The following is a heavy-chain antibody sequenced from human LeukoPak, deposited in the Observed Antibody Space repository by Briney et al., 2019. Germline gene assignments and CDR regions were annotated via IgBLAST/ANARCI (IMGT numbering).Heavy chain of an antibody. Sequence: SETLSLTCTVSGGSLSSSSYYWSWIRQPPGKGLEWIGEINHSGSTNYNPSLKSRVTISVDTSKNQFSLKLSSVTAADTAVYYCARRGLVYRYYYDSSGYYFDYWGQGTLVTVSS. CDR3: ARRGLVYRYYYDSSGYYFDY. D-gene: IGHD3-22*01. V-gene: IGHV4-39*07. J-gene: IGHJ4*02. CDR1: GGSLSSSSYY. CDR2: INHSGST.